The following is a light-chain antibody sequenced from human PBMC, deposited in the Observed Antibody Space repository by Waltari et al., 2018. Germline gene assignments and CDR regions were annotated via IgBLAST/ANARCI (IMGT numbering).Light chain of an antibody. Sequence: DIKMTQSPSSLSASVGDRVTITCRASQSISNYLNWYQQKPGEAPKLLIYAASSLQSGVPSRFSGSGSGTDFALTISSLQPEDFATYYCQQSYSTLPFTFGPGTKVDIK. J-gene: IGKJ3*01. V-gene: IGKV1-39*01. CDR3: QQSYSTLPFT. CDR2: AAS. CDR1: QSISNY.